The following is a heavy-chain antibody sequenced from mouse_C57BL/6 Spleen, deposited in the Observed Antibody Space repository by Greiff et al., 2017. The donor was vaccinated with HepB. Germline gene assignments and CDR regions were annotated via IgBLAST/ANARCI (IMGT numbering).Heavy chain of an antibody. Sequence: LEESGAELVKPGASVKLSCKASGYTFTEYTIHWVKQRSGQGLEWIGWFYPGSGSIKYNEKFKDKATLTADKSSSTVYMELSRLTSEDSAVYFCARHGGITTVVATWDYYAMDYWGQGTSVTVSS. V-gene: IGHV1-62-2*01. CDR3: ARHGGITTVVATWDYYAMDY. D-gene: IGHD1-1*01. CDR2: FYPGSGSI. J-gene: IGHJ4*01. CDR1: GYTFTEYT.